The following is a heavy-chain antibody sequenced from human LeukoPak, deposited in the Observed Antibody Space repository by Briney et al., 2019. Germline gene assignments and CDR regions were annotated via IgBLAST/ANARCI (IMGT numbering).Heavy chain of an antibody. CDR2: INSDGSST. J-gene: IGHJ6*02. Sequence: PGGSLRLSCAASGFTFSSYWMHWVRQALGKGLVWVSRINSDGSSTSYADSMKGRFTISRDNAKNALYLQMNSLRAEDTAVYYCARVPATVTEKLYYYYGMDVWGQGTTVTVSS. CDR1: GFTFSSYW. V-gene: IGHV3-74*01. D-gene: IGHD4-4*01. CDR3: ARVPATVTEKLYYYYGMDV.